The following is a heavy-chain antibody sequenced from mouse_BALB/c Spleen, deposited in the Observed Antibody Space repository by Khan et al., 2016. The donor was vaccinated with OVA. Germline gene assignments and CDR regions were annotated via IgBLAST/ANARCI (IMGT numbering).Heavy chain of an antibody. V-gene: IGHV1S81*02. CDR1: GYTFTNYW. Sequence: QVQLKQSGADLVKPGASVKLSCKASGYTFTNYWVHWVKQGPGQGLEWIGEIYPGDGRVNYNEKFKNKASLTVDRSYSTAYMQLSSLTSEDSAVYYCARNSYFGNYFDYWGQGSTLTVSS. CDR2: IYPGDGRV. D-gene: IGHD2-10*01. J-gene: IGHJ2*01. CDR3: ARNSYFGNYFDY.